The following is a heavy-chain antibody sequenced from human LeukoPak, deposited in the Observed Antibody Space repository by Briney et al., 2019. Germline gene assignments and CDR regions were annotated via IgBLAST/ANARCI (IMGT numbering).Heavy chain of an antibody. CDR1: GCPFSDYY. CDR3: ARDHEERGPYLDL. J-gene: IGHJ4*02. Sequence: ASVEVSCKASGCPFSDYYIHWLQQAPGKGLEWMGRIDPADGETTYAENFQGRVTFTADTSTYTIYMELNSLTLADRAVYFCARDHEERGPYLDLWGQGTQVIVSS. V-gene: IGHV1-69-2*01. CDR2: IDPADGET. D-gene: IGHD3-10*01.